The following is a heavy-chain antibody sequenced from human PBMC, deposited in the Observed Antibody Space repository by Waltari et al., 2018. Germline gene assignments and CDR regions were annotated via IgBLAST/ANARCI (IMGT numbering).Heavy chain of an antibody. J-gene: IGHJ3*02. Sequence: EVQLLESGGGLVQHGGSLRLSCAASVFTFSSVALTMIRQAPGKGLEWVSAISGSGGSTYYADSVKGRFTSSRDNSKNTLYLQMNSLRAEDTAVYYCAKWELGMGDAFDIWGQGTMVTVSS. CDR1: VFTFSSVA. CDR2: ISGSGGST. D-gene: IGHD7-27*01. V-gene: IGHV3-23*01. CDR3: AKWELGMGDAFDI.